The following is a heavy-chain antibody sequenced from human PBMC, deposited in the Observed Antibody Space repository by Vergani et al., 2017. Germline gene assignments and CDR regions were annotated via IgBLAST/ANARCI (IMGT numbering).Heavy chain of an antibody. CDR3: AKDLTGFFYGDYSAPFDY. Sequence: VQLVESGGGLVQPGGSLRLSCAASGFTFSSYAMHWVRQAPGKGLEWVAVISYDGSNKYCADSVKGRFTISRDNSKNTLYLQMNSLRAEDTAVYYCAKDLTGFFYGDYSAPFDYWGQGTLVTVSS. CDR1: GFTFSSYA. CDR2: ISYDGSNK. J-gene: IGHJ4*02. D-gene: IGHD4-17*01. V-gene: IGHV3-30-3*01.